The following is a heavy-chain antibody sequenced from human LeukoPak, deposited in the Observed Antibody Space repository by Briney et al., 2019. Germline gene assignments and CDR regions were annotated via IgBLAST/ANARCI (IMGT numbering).Heavy chain of an antibody. Sequence: ASVKVSCKASGYTFTSYAMNWVRQAPGQGLEWMGGFDPEDGETIYAQKFQGRVTMTEDTSTDTAYMELSSLRSEDTAVYYCATVYYDSSGYLPWGQGTLVTVSS. V-gene: IGHV1-24*01. CDR3: ATVYYDSSGYLP. D-gene: IGHD3-22*01. CDR2: FDPEDGET. J-gene: IGHJ4*02. CDR1: GYTFTSYA.